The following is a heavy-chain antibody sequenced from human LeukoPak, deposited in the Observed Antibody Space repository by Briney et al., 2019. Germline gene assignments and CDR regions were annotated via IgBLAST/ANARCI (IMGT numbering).Heavy chain of an antibody. V-gene: IGHV3-23*01. CDR1: GFTFSSYA. Sequence: GGSLRLSCAASGFTFSSYAMSWVRQAPGKGLEWVSAISGSGGSTYFAGSVKGRFTTSRDNAKNTLYLQMHSLRAEDTAVYYCAKRSSGDDYWGQGTLVTVSS. D-gene: IGHD6-19*01. CDR2: ISGSGGST. J-gene: IGHJ4*02. CDR3: AKRSSGDDY.